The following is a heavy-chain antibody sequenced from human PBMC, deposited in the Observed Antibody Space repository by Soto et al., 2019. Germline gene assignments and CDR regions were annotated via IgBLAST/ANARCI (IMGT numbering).Heavy chain of an antibody. CDR1: GYTFTSYG. J-gene: IGHJ6*02. Sequence: QVQLVQSGAEVKKPGASVKVSCKASGYTFTSYGISWVRQAPGQGLEWMGWISASNGNTNYAQKLQGRVTMTTDTSTSTAYMELRSLRSDDTAVYYCARAYYDFWSGYYLVGAYGMDVWGQGTTVTVSS. V-gene: IGHV1-18*01. CDR2: ISASNGNT. D-gene: IGHD3-3*01. CDR3: ARAYYDFWSGYYLVGAYGMDV.